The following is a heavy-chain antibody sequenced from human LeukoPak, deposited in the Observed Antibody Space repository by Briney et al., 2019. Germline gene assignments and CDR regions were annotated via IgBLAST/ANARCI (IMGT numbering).Heavy chain of an antibody. V-gene: IGHV3-30*02. CDR1: GFTFSSYG. CDR3: AKDRREGQLWSHFDY. CDR2: IRYDGSNK. Sequence: GRSLRLSCAASGFTFSSYGMHWVRQAPGKGLEWVAFIRYDGSNKYYADSVKGRFTISRDNSKNTLYLQMNSLRAEDTAVYYCAKDRREGQLWSHFDYWGQGTLVTVSS. J-gene: IGHJ4*02. D-gene: IGHD5-18*01.